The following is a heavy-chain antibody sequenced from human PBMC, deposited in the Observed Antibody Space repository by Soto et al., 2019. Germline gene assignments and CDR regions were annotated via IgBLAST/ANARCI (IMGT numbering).Heavy chain of an antibody. CDR2: IIPILGIA. V-gene: IGHV1-69*02. Sequence: GASVKVSCKASGGTFSSYTISWVRQAPGQGLEWMGRIIPILGIANYAQKFQGRVTITADKSTSTAYMELSSLRSKDTAVYYCARAHSSSDAFDIWGQGTMVTVSS. CDR3: ARAHSSSDAFDI. D-gene: IGHD6-6*01. J-gene: IGHJ3*02. CDR1: GGTFSSYT.